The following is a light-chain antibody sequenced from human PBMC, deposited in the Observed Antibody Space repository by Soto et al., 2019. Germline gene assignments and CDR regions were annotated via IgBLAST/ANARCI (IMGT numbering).Light chain of an antibody. CDR1: QGISRW. J-gene: IGKJ1*01. CDR2: TAT. CDR3: QQANSFPWT. V-gene: IGKV1-12*01. Sequence: DIQMTQSPSSVSAFVGDRVTITCRASQGISRWLAWYQQKPGKAPKLLIYTATSLQSGVPSRFSGSGSGTDFTRTISSLQPEDFATYYGQQANSFPWTFGQGTKVEIK.